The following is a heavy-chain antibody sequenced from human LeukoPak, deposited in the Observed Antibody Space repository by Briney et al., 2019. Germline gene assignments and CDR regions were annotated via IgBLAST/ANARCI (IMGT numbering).Heavy chain of an antibody. CDR2: INHSGST. J-gene: IGHJ4*02. Sequence: SETLSLTCAVYGGSFSGYYWSWIRQPPGKGLEWIGEINHSGSTNYNPSLKSRVTISVDTSKNQFSLKLSSVTAADTAVYYCARGRFVRSVNYYGSGRPFDYWGQGTLVTASS. D-gene: IGHD3-10*01. V-gene: IGHV4-34*01. CDR3: ARGRFVRSVNYYGSGRPFDY. CDR1: GGSFSGYY.